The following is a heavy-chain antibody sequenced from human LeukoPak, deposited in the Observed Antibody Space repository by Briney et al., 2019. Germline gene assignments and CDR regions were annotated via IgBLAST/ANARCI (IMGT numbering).Heavy chain of an antibody. D-gene: IGHD3-3*01. CDR2: IYTSGST. CDR1: GGSISSYY. CDR3: ASAYYDFWSGLIIDY. V-gene: IGHV4-4*09. J-gene: IGHJ4*02. Sequence: SETLSLTCTVSGGSISSYYWSWIRQPPGKGLEWIGYIYTSGSTNYNSSLKSRVTISVDTSKNQFSLKLSSVTAADTAVHYCASAYYDFWSGLIIDYWGQGTLVTVSS.